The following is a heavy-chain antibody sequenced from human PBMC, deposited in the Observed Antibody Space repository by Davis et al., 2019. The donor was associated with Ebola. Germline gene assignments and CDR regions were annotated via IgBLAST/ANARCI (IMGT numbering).Heavy chain of an antibody. D-gene: IGHD6-19*01. J-gene: IGHJ4*02. V-gene: IGHV4-39*07. CDR3: ARVRAIAVAGTGDY. CDR2: IYYSGST. CDR1: SSYT. Sequence: SSYTMTWVRQPPGKGLEWIGSIYYSGSTYYNPSLKSRVTISVDTSKNQFSLKLSSVTAADTAVYYCARVRAIAVAGTGDYWGQGTLVTVSS.